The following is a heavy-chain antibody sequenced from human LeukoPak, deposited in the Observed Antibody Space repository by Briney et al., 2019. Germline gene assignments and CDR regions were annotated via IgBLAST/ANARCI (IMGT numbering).Heavy chain of an antibody. CDR1: GFTFNNYW. CDR2: IKPDENEK. D-gene: IGHD1-14*01. J-gene: IGHJ4*02. CDR3: TRSPDGFDY. Sequence: GGSLRLSCAASGFTFNNYWMSWVRQAPGKGLEWVANIKPDENEKFYVDSVKGRFTISRDNAKNSLYLQTNSLRAEDTALYYCTRSPDGFDYWGQGTLVTVSS. V-gene: IGHV3-7*03.